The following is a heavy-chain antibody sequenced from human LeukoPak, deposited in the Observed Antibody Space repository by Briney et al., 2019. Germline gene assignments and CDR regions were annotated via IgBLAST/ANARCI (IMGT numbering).Heavy chain of an antibody. CDR3: ARFGSSSWYADYYYYMDV. Sequence: GRSLRLSCTASGFNLIDYAMHWVRQAPGRGLEWVSGISWNSVYIGYADSVQGRFTISRDNAKNSLYLQMNSLRAEDTALYYCARFGSSSWYADYYYYMDVWGQGTTVTVSS. V-gene: IGHV3-9*01. CDR1: GFNLIDYA. D-gene: IGHD6-13*01. J-gene: IGHJ6*03. CDR2: ISWNSVYI.